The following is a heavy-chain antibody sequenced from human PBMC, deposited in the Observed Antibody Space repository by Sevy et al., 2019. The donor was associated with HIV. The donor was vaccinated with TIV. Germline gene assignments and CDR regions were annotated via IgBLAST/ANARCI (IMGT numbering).Heavy chain of an antibody. CDR3: ARVRGSSWYYFDY. CDR1: GFTFSSYS. Sequence: GGSLRLSCAASGFTFSSYSMNWVRQAPGKGLEWVSSISSSSSYIYYADSVKGRSTISRDNAKNSLYLQMNSLRAEDTAVYYCARVRGSSWYYFDYWGQGTLVTVSS. D-gene: IGHD6-13*01. CDR2: ISSSSSYI. V-gene: IGHV3-21*01. J-gene: IGHJ4*02.